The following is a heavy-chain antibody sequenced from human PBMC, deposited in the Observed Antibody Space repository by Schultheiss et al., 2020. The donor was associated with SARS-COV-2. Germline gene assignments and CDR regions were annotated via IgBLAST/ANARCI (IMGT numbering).Heavy chain of an antibody. CDR1: GFTFSSYG. J-gene: IGHJ4*02. D-gene: IGHD3-9*01. Sequence: GGSLRLSCAASGFTFSSYGMHWVRQAPGKGLEWVAVIWYDGSNKYYADSVKGRFTISRDNSKNTLYLQMNSLRAEDTAVYYCARDLKHLAILDYWGQGTLVTVSS. V-gene: IGHV3-33*08. CDR3: ARDLKHLAILDY. CDR2: IWYDGSNK.